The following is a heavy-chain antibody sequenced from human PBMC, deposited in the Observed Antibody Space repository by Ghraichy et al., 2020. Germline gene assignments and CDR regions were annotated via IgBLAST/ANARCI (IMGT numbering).Heavy chain of an antibody. CDR1: GFTFSSYA. CDR2: ISYDGSNK. Sequence: GGSLRLSCAASGFTFSSYAMHWVRQAPGKGLEWVAVISYDGSNKYYADSVKGRFTISRDNSKNTLYLQMNSLRAEDTAVYYCARSEGKRFLEWYYYYMDVWGKGTTVTVSS. V-gene: IGHV3-30-3*01. D-gene: IGHD3-3*01. CDR3: ARSEGKRFLEWYYYYMDV. J-gene: IGHJ6*03.